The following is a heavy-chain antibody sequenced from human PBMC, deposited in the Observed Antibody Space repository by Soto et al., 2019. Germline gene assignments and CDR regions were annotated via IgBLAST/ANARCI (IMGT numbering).Heavy chain of an antibody. Sequence: NPSETLSLTCTVSGASISRGDYYWSWIRQLPGKGLEWIGYIYRSGSTYYNPSLESRITISVDTSQSQFSLDVSSVTAADTAVYYCARVRYLAGAGQNYFDLWGQGTLVTVSS. CDR2: IYRSGST. CDR1: GASISRGDYY. CDR3: ARVRYLAGAGQNYFDL. D-gene: IGHD6-19*01. J-gene: IGHJ4*02. V-gene: IGHV4-31*03.